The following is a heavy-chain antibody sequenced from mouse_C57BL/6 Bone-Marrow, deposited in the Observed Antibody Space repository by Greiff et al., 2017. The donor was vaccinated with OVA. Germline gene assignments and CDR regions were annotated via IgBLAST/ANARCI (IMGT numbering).Heavy chain of an antibody. J-gene: IGHJ3*01. CDR2: IYPRDGST. V-gene: IGHV1-78*01. Sequence: QVQLQQSDAELVKPGASVKISCKVSGYTFTDHTIHWMKQRPEQGLEWIGYIYPRDGSTTSNEKFKGKATLTADKSSSTAYMQLNSLTSEVSAFYFCAGDYYDSSLFPYWGQGTLVTVSA. CDR3: AGDYYDSSLFPY. D-gene: IGHD1-1*01. CDR1: GYTFTDHT.